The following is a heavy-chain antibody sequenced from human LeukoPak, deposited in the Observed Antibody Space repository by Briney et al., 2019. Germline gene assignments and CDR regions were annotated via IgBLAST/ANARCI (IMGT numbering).Heavy chain of an antibody. Sequence: PGGSLRLSCAASGFTFSSYGMHWVRQAPGKGLEWVAVIRYDGSNKYYADSVKGRFTISRDNSKNTLYLQMNSLRAEDTAVYYCARDRDYYDSSGPDYWGQGTLVTVSS. D-gene: IGHD3-22*01. CDR1: GFTFSSYG. CDR2: IRYDGSNK. V-gene: IGHV3-33*01. J-gene: IGHJ4*02. CDR3: ARDRDYYDSSGPDY.